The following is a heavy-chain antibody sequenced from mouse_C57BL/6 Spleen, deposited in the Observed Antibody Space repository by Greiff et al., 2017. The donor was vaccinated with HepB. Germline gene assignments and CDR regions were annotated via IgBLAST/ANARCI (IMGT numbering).Heavy chain of an antibody. V-gene: IGHV5-6*02. Sequence: EVMLVESGGDLVKPGGSLKLSCAASGFTFSSYGMSWVRQTSDKRLEWVATISSGGSYTYYPDSVKWRFTISRDNAKNTLYLQMSSLKSEDTAMYYCARRRNDGLDYWGQGTTLTVSS. J-gene: IGHJ2*01. CDR1: GFTFSSYG. CDR3: ARRRNDGLDY. CDR2: ISSGGSYT. D-gene: IGHD2-3*01.